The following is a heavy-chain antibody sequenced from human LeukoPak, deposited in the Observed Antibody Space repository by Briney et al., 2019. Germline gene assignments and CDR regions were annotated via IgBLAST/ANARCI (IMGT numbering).Heavy chain of an antibody. CDR3: ASGRQLGY. CDR1: GFTFSNYW. V-gene: IGHV3-7*01. CDR2: IKEDGSEK. D-gene: IGHD6-13*01. J-gene: IGHJ4*02. Sequence: GGSLRLSCAASGFTFSNYWMSWVRQAPGKGLEWVANIKEDGSEKYYVDSVKGRFTISRDNARNSRYLQMNSLRAEDTAVYYCASGRQLGYWGQGTLVTVSS.